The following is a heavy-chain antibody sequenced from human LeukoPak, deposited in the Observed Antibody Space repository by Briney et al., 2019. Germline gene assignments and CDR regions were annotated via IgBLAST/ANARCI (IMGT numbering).Heavy chain of an antibody. Sequence: GGSLRLSCAASGFTFSSYWMSWVRQAPGKGLEWVANIKQGGSEKYYVDSVKGRFTISRDNAKNSLYLQMNSLRAEDTAVYYCARDRGSSGWYIDYWGQGTLVTVSS. CDR1: GFTFSSYW. CDR2: IKQGGSEK. V-gene: IGHV3-7*01. CDR3: ARDRGSSGWYIDY. D-gene: IGHD6-19*01. J-gene: IGHJ4*02.